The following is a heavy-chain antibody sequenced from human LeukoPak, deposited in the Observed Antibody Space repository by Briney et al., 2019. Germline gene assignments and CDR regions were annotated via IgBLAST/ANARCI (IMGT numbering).Heavy chain of an antibody. Sequence: GGSLRLSCAASGFTFNIYWMNWVRQAPGKGLEWVANIKQDGSEKYYVDSVKGRFTISRDNAKNSLYLQMNSLRAEDTAVYYCARANGGPLSQSFDYWGQGTLVTVSS. V-gene: IGHV3-7*01. D-gene: IGHD2-8*01. CDR2: IKQDGSEK. CDR1: GFTFNIYW. J-gene: IGHJ4*02. CDR3: ARANGGPLSQSFDY.